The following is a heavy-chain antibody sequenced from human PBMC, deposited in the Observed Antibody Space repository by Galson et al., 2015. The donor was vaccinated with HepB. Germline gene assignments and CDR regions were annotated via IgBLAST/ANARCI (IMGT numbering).Heavy chain of an antibody. D-gene: IGHD3-9*01. CDR2: ISSNGGST. Sequence: SLRLSCAASGFTFSSYAMHWVRQAPGKGLEYVSAISSNGGSTYYANSVKGRFTISRDNSKNTLYLQMGSLRAEDMAVYYCARGTHYYDILTGYYDYWGQGTLVTVSS. CDR1: GFTFSSYA. J-gene: IGHJ4*02. V-gene: IGHV3-64*01. CDR3: ARGTHYYDILTGYYDY.